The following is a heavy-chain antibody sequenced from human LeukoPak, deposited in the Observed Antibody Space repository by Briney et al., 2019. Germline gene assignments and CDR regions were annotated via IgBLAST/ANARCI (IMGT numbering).Heavy chain of an antibody. Sequence: GGSLRLSCAASGFTVSSNYMSWVRQAPGKGLEWVSVIYSGGSTYYADSVKGRFTISRDNSKNTLCLQMNSLRAEDTAVYYCARQVGRSTTFDYWGQGSLVTVSS. CDR2: IYSGGST. CDR1: GFTVSSNY. V-gene: IGHV3-53*01. J-gene: IGHJ4*02. CDR3: ARQVGRSTTFDY. D-gene: IGHD2-2*01.